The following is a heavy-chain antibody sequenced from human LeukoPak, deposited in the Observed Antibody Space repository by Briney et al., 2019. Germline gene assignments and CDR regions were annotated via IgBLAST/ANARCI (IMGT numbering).Heavy chain of an antibody. V-gene: IGHV4-39*07. CDR3: AIDPLGWLVRSAFGI. D-gene: IGHD6-19*01. Sequence: SETLSLTCTVSGGSISSSSYYWGWIRQPPGKGLEWIGSIYYSGSTYYNPSLKSRVTISVDTSKNQFSLKLSSVTAADTAVYYCAIDPLGWLVRSAFGIWGQGTMVTVSS. CDR2: IYYSGST. CDR1: GGSISSSSYY. J-gene: IGHJ3*02.